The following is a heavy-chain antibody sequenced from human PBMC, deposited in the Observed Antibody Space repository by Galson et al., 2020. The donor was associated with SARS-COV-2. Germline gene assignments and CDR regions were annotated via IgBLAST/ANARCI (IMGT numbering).Heavy chain of an antibody. CDR1: GGSFSGYY. D-gene: IGHD2-8*02. J-gene: IGHJ4*02. V-gene: IGHV4-34*01. Sequence: SETLSLTCAVYGGSFSGYYWSWIRQPPGKGLEWIGEINSSGSTNYNPSLKSRVTISVDTSKNHFSLKLSSVTAADTAVYYCAREENFFLVVNATRMYYFDYWGRGTLATVSS. CDR3: AREENFFLVVNATRMYYFDY. CDR2: INSSGST.